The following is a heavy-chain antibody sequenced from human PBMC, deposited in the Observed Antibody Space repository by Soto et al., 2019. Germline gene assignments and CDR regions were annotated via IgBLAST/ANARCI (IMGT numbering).Heavy chain of an antibody. CDR1: GGNFGNFG. CDR2: INSDGTTT. D-gene: IGHD6-19*01. CDR3: ASGGFRQWLLDH. V-gene: IGHV3-74*01. J-gene: IGHJ4*02. Sequence: RLWNAASGGNFGNFGVRWIRQVTGKGLVWVSRINSDGTTTNYADSVKGRFTISRDNAKNTVYLQMNSLRAEDTAVYYCASGGFRQWLLDHWGQGTLVIVSP.